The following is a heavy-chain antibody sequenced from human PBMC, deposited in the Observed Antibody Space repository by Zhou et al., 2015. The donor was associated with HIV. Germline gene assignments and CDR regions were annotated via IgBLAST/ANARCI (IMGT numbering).Heavy chain of an antibody. J-gene: IGHJ4*01. CDR2: INPRGGRA. D-gene: IGHD3-16*01. CDR3: ARMEADGQDYSPKTSLYY. CDR1: GYRFMDYF. Sequence: QVRLVQSGAQVKVIGASVTLSCETSGYRFMDYFIHWVRQTRGQRFEWMGMINPRGGRAWSTGSFQDRITLTRDIHTETFYMTLKNLKSDDTAVYFCARMEADGQDYSPKTSLYYWGRRKPRQCLF. V-gene: IGHV1-46*01.